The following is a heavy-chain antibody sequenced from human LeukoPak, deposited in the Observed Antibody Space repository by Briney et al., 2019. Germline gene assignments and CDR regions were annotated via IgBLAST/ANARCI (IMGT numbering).Heavy chain of an antibody. J-gene: IGHJ6*04. D-gene: IGHD3-10*02. Sequence: GGSLRLSCAASEFTFNTYSMNWVRQAAGKGLEWVSSISGSSTYMYYADSVRGRFTISRDNAKNSLYLQMNSLRAEDTAVYYCAELGITMIGGVWGKGTTVTISS. CDR1: EFTFNTYS. CDR2: ISGSSTYM. CDR3: AELGITMIGGV. V-gene: IGHV3-21*01.